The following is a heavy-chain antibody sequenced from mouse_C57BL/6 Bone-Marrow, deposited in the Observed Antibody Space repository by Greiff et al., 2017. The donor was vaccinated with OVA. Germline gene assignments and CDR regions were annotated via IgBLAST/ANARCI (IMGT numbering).Heavy chain of an antibody. CDR3: VAVVYWYFDV. V-gene: IGHV10-1*01. CDR1: GFSFNTYA. D-gene: IGHD1-1*02. Sequence: EVQVVESGGGLVQPKGSLKLSCAASGFSFNTYAMNWVRQAPGKGLEWVACIRSKSNNYATYYADSVKDRFTISSDDSESMLYLQMNNLKTEDTAKYYCVAVVYWYFDVWGTGTTVTVSS. CDR2: IRSKSNNYAT. J-gene: IGHJ1*03.